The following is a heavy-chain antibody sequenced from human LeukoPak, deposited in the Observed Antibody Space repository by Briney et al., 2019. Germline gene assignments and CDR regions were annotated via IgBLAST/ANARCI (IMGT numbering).Heavy chain of an antibody. Sequence: GGSLRLSCAASGFTFSDAWMNWVRQAPGKGLEWVGRIKSKRDFETIDYAAPVKGRFTISRDDSKNTLYLQMNSLKTEDTAVYYCTTGWLVQSGYYYYYMDVWGKGTTVTVSS. V-gene: IGHV3-15*01. CDR2: IKSKRDFETI. J-gene: IGHJ6*03. CDR1: GFTFSDAW. D-gene: IGHD6-19*01. CDR3: TTGWLVQSGYYYYYMDV.